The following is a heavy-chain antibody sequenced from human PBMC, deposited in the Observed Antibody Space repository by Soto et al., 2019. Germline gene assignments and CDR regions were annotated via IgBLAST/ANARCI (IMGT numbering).Heavy chain of an antibody. CDR3: ARVTLYSAVPHGMDV. J-gene: IGHJ6*02. D-gene: IGHD6-13*01. V-gene: IGHV1-46*01. CDR2: INPSGGTT. CDR1: GYTFSSYY. Sequence: QVLLVQSGAEVKKPGASVTVSCKASGYTFSSYYMHWVRQAPGQGLEWMGIINPSGGTTTYAQKFQGRVTMTRDTSTSTVYMELSSLRSEDTAVYYCARVTLYSAVPHGMDVWGQGTTVTVSS.